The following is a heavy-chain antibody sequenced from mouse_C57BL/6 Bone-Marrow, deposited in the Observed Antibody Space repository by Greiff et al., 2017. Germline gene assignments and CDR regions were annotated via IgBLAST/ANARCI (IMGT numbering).Heavy chain of an antibody. CDR2: IDPEDGDT. CDR3: TTVYYGSRGLDY. CDR1: GFNIKDYY. D-gene: IGHD1-1*01. V-gene: IGHV14-1*01. J-gene: IGHJ2*01. Sequence: EVQLQQSGAELVRPGASVKLSCTASGFNIKDYYMHWVKQRPEQGLEWIGRIDPEDGDTEYAPKFPGKATMTADTSSNTAYLQLSSLTSEDTAVYYCTTVYYGSRGLDYWGQGTTLTVSS.